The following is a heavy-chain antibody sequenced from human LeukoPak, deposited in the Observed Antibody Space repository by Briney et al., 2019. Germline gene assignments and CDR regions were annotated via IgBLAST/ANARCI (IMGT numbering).Heavy chain of an antibody. D-gene: IGHD6-19*01. J-gene: IGHJ6*02. CDR2: ISWNSGSI. Sequence: GGSLRLSCAASGFTFDDYAMHWVRQAPGKGLEWVSGISWNSGSIGYADSVKGRFTISRDNAKNSLYLQMNSLRAEDTALYYCAKDTSSGWYLYYYGMDAWGQGTTVTVSS. CDR3: AKDTSSGWYLYYYGMDA. CDR1: GFTFDDYA. V-gene: IGHV3-9*01.